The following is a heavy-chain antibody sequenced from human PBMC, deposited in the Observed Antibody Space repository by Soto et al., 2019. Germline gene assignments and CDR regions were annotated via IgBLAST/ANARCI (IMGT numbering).Heavy chain of an antibody. CDR2: ISGRGVSK. V-gene: IGHV3-23*01. CDR1: GFIFSSSA. Sequence: GGSLRLSCVVSGFIFSSSAMNWVRQALVKGLEWVSTISGRGVSKYSADPVKCRCTISRYESNNTVSLQMNSLRAEDAAVYYCAKDRAPGATTWNVYWGQGTLVTVSS. J-gene: IGHJ4*02. CDR3: AKDRAPGATTWNVY. D-gene: IGHD1-26*01.